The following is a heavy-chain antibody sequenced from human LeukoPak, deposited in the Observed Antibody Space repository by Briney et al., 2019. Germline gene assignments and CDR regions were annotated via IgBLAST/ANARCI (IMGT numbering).Heavy chain of an antibody. D-gene: IGHD5-24*01. Sequence: PSETLSLTCAVYGGSFSGYYWSWIRQPPGKGLEWIGEINHSGSTNYNPSLKSRATISVDTSKNQFSLKLSSVTAADTAVYYCARVAGWLQFYYFDYWGQGTLVTVSS. J-gene: IGHJ4*02. V-gene: IGHV4-34*01. CDR1: GGSFSGYY. CDR3: ARVAGWLQFYYFDY. CDR2: INHSGST.